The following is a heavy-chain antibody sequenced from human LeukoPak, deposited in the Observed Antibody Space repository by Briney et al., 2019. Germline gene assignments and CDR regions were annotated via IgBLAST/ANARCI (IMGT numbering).Heavy chain of an antibody. CDR3: ARYTKGSLYNPPGGSGEDDAFDI. D-gene: IGHD6-19*01. Sequence: RASVKVSCKASGGTFSSYAISWVRQAPGQGLEWMGGIIPIFGTANYAQKFQGRVTITTDESTSTAYMELSSLRSEDTAVYYCARYTKGSLYNPPGGSGEDDAFDIWGQGTMVTVSS. CDR1: GGTFSSYA. J-gene: IGHJ3*02. V-gene: IGHV1-69*05. CDR2: IIPIFGTA.